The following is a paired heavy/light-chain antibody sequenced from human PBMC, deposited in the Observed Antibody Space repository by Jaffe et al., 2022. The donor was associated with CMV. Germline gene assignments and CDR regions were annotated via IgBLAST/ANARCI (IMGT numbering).Light chain of an antibody. Sequence: SSELTQDPAVSVALGQTVRITCQGDSLRSYYASWYQQKPGQAPVLVIYGKNNRPSGIPDRFSGSSSGNTASLTITGAQAEDEADYYCNSRDSSGNSVVFGGGTKLTVL. V-gene: IGLV3-19*01. CDR1: SLRSYY. J-gene: IGLJ2*01. CDR2: GKN. CDR3: NSRDSSGNSVV.
Heavy chain of an antibody. D-gene: IGHD2-15*01. V-gene: IGHV4-4*02. J-gene: IGHJ6*03. CDR3: ARDRKGRVYCSGGSCFIARPINYYYMDV. CDR2: IYHSGST. Sequence: QVQLQESGPGLVKPSGTLSLTCAVSGGSISSSNWWSWVRQPPGKGLEWIGEIYHSGSTNYNPSLKSRVTISVDKSKNQFSLKLSSVTAADTAVYYCARDRKGRVYCSGGSCFIARPINYYYMDVWGKGTTVTVSS. CDR1: GGSISSSNW.